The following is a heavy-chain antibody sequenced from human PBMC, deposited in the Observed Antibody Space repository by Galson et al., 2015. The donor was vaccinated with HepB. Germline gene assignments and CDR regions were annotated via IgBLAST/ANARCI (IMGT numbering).Heavy chain of an antibody. CDR3: ATVRGYSYGYDY. D-gene: IGHD5-18*01. Sequence: SLRLSCAASGFTFSSSIMNWVRQAPGKGLEWVSYISISSSTIYYADSVKGRFTMSRDNAKNSLYLQMNSLRDDDTAVYYCATVRGYSYGYDYWGQGTLVTVSS. V-gene: IGHV3-48*02. CDR2: ISISSSTI. CDR1: GFTFSSSI. J-gene: IGHJ4*02.